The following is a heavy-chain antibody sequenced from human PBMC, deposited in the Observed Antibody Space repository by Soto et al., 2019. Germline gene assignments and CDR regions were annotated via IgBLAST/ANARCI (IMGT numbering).Heavy chain of an antibody. J-gene: IGHJ4*02. V-gene: IGHV1-18*01. CDR2: ISAYNGST. D-gene: IGHD5-18*01. CDR3: ARDGSVDTAMGKFDY. CDR1: GYTFTTYG. Sequence: ASVKVSCKASGYTFTTYGITWVRQAPGQGLEWMGWISAYNGSTNYAQKFQGGVTMTTDTSISTAYMELSRLISDDTAVYYCARDGSVDTAMGKFDYWGQGTLVTVSS.